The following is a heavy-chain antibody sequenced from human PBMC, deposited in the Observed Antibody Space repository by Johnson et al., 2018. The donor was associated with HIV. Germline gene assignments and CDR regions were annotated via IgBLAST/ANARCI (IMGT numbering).Heavy chain of an antibody. D-gene: IGHD1-7*01. CDR2: MYGGGST. CDR1: GFTFRSYA. Sequence: VQLVESGGGVVQPGGSLRLSCEASGFTFRSYAMHWVRQAPGKGLEWVAVMYGGGSTYHADSVKGRFSLSRDNSKNTVYLQMNSLRAEDTAVYYCASWNYFDAFDIWGQGTMVTVSS. CDR3: ASWNYFDAFDI. J-gene: IGHJ3*02. V-gene: IGHV3-66*01.